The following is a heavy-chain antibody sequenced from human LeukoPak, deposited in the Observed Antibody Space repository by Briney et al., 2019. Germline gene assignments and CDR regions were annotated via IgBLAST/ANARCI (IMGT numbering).Heavy chain of an antibody. CDR2: MNPNSGNT. J-gene: IGHJ5*02. Sequence: ASVKVSCKASGYTFTSYDINWVRQATGQGLEWMGWMNPNSGNTGYAQKFQGRVTMTRNTSISTAYMELSSLRSEDTAVYCCARRRFGVVNQFDPWGQGTLVTVSS. D-gene: IGHD3-3*01. CDR1: GYTFTSYD. CDR3: ARRRFGVVNQFDP. V-gene: IGHV1-8*01.